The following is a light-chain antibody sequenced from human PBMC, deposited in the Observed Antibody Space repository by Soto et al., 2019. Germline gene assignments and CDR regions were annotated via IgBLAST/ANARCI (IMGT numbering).Light chain of an antibody. Sequence: EIVLTQSPATLSLSPGERATLSCRPSQSVSIHLAWYQQKGGQAPRPLIYDTSNRATGIPARFSGSGSGTDFTLTISSLETEDSAVYYCQQRGNWPPGFTFGPGTKVDIK. J-gene: IGKJ3*01. CDR3: QQRGNWPPGFT. CDR2: DTS. CDR1: QSVSIH. V-gene: IGKV3-11*01.